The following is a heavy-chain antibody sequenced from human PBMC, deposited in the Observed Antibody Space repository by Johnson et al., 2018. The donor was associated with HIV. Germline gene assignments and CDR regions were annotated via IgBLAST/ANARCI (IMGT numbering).Heavy chain of an antibody. CDR2: IDWMGGST. V-gene: IGHV3-20*04. D-gene: IGHD2-21*02. J-gene: IGHJ3*02. CDR3: ARWIRYCGGDCYDGFDI. CDR1: GFTSDDCP. Sequence: VQLVESGGGLVQPGGSLSLSCAASGFTSDDCPMRRVRQVPGKGLDWASGIDWMGGSTVYADSVMGRFTISIDQPQNSLYLQMNSLRAEDTALYYCARWIRYCGGDCYDGFDIWGQGTAVTVSS.